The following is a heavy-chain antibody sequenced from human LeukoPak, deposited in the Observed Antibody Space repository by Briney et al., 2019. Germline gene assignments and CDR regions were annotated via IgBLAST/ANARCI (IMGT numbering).Heavy chain of an antibody. V-gene: IGHV4-38-2*01. Sequence: SETLSLTCAVSGYSISSGDYWGWIRQPPGKGLEWIGSIYHSGSTHYNPSLKSRVTISVDTSKNQFSLKLSSVTAADTAVYYCARAYYDRIDYWGQGTLVTVSS. CDR3: ARAYYDRIDY. CDR1: GYSISSGDY. D-gene: IGHD3-22*01. J-gene: IGHJ4*02. CDR2: IYHSGST.